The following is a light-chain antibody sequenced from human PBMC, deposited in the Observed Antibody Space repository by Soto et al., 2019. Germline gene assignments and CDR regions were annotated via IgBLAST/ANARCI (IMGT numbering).Light chain of an antibody. CDR1: SSDVGGYNY. Sequence: QSALTQPASVSGSPGQSITISCTGTSSDVGGYNYVSWYQQHPGKAPKLIIYEVSNRPSGVSNRFSGSKSGNTASLTISGLQTEDEADYYCSSCTDSSADVFGTGTKLTVL. CDR2: EVS. J-gene: IGLJ1*01. CDR3: SSCTDSSADV. V-gene: IGLV2-14*01.